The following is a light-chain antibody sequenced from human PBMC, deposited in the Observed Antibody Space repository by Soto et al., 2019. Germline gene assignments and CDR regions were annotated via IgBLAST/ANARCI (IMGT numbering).Light chain of an antibody. CDR2: DAS. J-gene: IGKJ3*01. V-gene: IGKV3-11*01. CDR1: QSVSSY. CDR3: KEDGSSRLQV. Sequence: MALTEAPAALCLSPGERATLSCRASQSVSSYLAWYQQKRGQAPRLLIYDASNRATGIPARFSGSGSGTDYVLTISNLEPYYVPVDLFKEDGSSRLQVFGPGTKVDIK.